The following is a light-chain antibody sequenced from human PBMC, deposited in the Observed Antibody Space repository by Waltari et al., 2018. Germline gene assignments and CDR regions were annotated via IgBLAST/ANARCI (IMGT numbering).Light chain of an antibody. Sequence: QSALTQPASVSGSPGQSITIDCAGTSRDIGGYNYVVWYQQHPGRVPKLLIYDVDNRPSGISDRFSGSKSGNTASLTISGLQAEDEADYFCSSYTDSRTGVFGGGTKLTVL. J-gene: IGLJ3*02. V-gene: IGLV2-14*03. CDR1: SRDIGGYNY. CDR2: DVD. CDR3: SSYTDSRTGV.